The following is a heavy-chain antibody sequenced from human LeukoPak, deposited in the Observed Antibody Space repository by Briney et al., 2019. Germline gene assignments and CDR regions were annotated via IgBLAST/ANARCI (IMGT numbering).Heavy chain of an antibody. V-gene: IGHV4-61*10. CDR3: ASSRDGYNSWFDP. CDR1: GGSISSGSYY. D-gene: IGHD5-24*01. J-gene: IGHJ5*02. Sequence: SETLSLTCTVSGGSISSGSYYWSWIRQPAGKGLEWIGYFHYSGSTNYNPSLKSRVTISVDTSKNLFSLKLSSVTAADTAVYYCASSRDGYNSWFDPWGQGTLVTVSS. CDR2: FHYSGST.